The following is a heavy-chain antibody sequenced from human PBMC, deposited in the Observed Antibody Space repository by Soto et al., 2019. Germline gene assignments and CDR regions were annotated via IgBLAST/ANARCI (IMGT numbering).Heavy chain of an antibody. CDR2: INPNSGGT. D-gene: IGHD3-3*01. V-gene: IGHV1-2*04. CDR1: GYTFTGYY. Sequence: ASLKVSCKASGYTFTGYYMHWVRQAPGQGLEWMGWINPNSGGTNYAQKFQGWVTMTRDTSISTAYMELSRLRSDDTAVYYCARGYDFWSGPIGYYYYYGMDVWGQGTKVTVSS. J-gene: IGHJ6*02. CDR3: ARGYDFWSGPIGYYYYYGMDV.